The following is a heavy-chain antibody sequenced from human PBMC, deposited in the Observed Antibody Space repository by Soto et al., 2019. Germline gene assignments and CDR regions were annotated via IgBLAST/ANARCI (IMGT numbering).Heavy chain of an antibody. CDR1: GFTFSSYA. D-gene: IGHD3-10*01. V-gene: IGHV3-23*01. CDR3: AKDADLSLWFGDPNWFDP. J-gene: IGHJ5*02. Sequence: EVQLLESGGGLVQPGGSLRLSCAASGFTFSSYAMSWVRQAPGKGLEWVSAISGSGGSTYYADSVKGRFTISRDNSKNTLYLQMNSLRAEDTAVYYCAKDADLSLWFGDPNWFDPWGQGTLVTVSS. CDR2: ISGSGGST.